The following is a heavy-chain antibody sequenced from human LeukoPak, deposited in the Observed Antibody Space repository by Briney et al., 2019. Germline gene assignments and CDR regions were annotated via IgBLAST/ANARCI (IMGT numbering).Heavy chain of an antibody. Sequence: GGSLRLSCAASGFTVITSYMSWVRQAPGKGLEWVSVIFRDGTTYYADSVKGRFTISRDNSKNTLYLQMNSLTAEDTAVYYCARDFAAVGASGLDYWGQGTLVTVSS. D-gene: IGHD1-26*01. CDR1: GFTVITSY. J-gene: IGHJ4*02. V-gene: IGHV3-66*02. CDR2: IFRDGTT. CDR3: ARDFAAVGASGLDY.